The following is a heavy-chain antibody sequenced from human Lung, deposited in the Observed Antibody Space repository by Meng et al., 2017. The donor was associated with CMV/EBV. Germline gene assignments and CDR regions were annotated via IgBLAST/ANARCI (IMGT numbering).Heavy chain of an antibody. J-gene: IGHJ3*02. CDR2: IIPIFGTA. CDR1: GGTFSSYA. D-gene: IGHD3-22*01. CDR3: AREGYYYDSSGYYKTQAFDI. V-gene: IGHV1-69*05. Sequence: SVKVSXKASGGTFSSYAISWVRQAPGQGLEWMGGIIPIFGTANYAQKFQGRVTITTDESTSTAYMELSSLRSEDTAVYYCAREGYYYDSSGYYKTQAFDIWGQGTMVTVSS.